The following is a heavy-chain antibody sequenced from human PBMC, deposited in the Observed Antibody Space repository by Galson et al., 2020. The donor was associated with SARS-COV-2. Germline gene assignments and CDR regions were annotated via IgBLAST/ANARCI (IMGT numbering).Heavy chain of an antibody. D-gene: IGHD2-2*01. J-gene: IGHJ3*01. CDR1: GGSISGYY. V-gene: IGHV4-4*07. Sequence: SETLSLTCTVSGGSISGYYWSWVRQSAEKGLEWIGRVYPNVRSDYNPSLKSRVSLSLDTSKNQFSLELRSVTVADTAMYYCARAYCDSTTCSNDAFDFWGQGTMVTVSS. CDR3: ARAYCDSTTCSNDAFDF. CDR2: VYPNVRS.